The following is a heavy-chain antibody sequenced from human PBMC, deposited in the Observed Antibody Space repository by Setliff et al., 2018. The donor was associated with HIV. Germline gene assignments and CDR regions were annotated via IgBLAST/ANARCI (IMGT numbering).Heavy chain of an antibody. Sequence: SVKVSCKASGGTFSTYAISWVRQAPGQGLEWMGRIIPIFGTANYAQKFQGRVTITADKSTSTAYMELSSLRSEDTAVYYCARDGDSSGWYGYYYYMDVWGKGTTFTVSS. CDR3: ARDGDSSGWYGYYYYMDV. CDR2: IIPIFGTA. J-gene: IGHJ6*03. D-gene: IGHD6-19*01. V-gene: IGHV1-69*06. CDR1: GGTFSTYA.